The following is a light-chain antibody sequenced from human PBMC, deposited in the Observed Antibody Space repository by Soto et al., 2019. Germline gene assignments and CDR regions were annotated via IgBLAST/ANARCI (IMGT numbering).Light chain of an antibody. CDR1: QSISSNF. J-gene: IGKJ2*01. CDR3: HHYGSSLPDT. CDR2: SAS. V-gene: IGKV3-20*01. Sequence: VLTQSPGTLSLSPGERGTLSCRASQSISSNFVAWDQQKPGQAPRLLIFSASKSASSLPDRFSGSATGTDSVYDSGSATQFTLPSSRLEPEDFAGYYCHHYGSSLPDTFGQGTNLEIK.